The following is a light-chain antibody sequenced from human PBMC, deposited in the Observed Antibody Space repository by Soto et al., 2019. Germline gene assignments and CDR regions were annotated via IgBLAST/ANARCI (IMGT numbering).Light chain of an antibody. CDR3: CSYAGRSPVV. J-gene: IGLJ2*01. CDR1: SSDVGSYNL. V-gene: IGLV2-23*01. CDR2: EGS. Sequence: QSALTQPASVSGSPGQSITISCTGTSSDVGSYNLVSWYQQHPGKAPKLMIYEGSKRPSGVSNRFSGSKSGNTASLTISGLQADDGADYYCCSYAGRSPVVFGGGTKLTVL.